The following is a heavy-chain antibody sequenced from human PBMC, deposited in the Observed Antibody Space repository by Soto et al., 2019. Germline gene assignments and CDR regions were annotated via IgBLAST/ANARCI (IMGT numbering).Heavy chain of an antibody. J-gene: IGHJ6*02. Sequence: QVQLVESGGGLVKPGGSLRLSCAASGFTFSDYYMSWIRQAPGKGLEWVSYISSSGSTIYYADSVKGRFTISRDNAKNSLYLQMNSLRAEDTAVYYCARDKMDSYGYYRYSYYYYGMDVWSQGTTLTVSS. CDR2: ISSSGSTI. CDR3: ARDKMDSYGYYRYSYYYYGMDV. V-gene: IGHV3-11*01. CDR1: GFTFSDYY. D-gene: IGHD5-18*01.